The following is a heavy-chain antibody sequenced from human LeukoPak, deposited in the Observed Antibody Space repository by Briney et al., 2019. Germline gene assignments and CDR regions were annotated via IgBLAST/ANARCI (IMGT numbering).Heavy chain of an antibody. V-gene: IGHV3-48*04. CDR3: AIPPLSGSGSSRPLAGVDV. D-gene: IGHD3-10*01. J-gene: IGHJ6*02. CDR1: GFSFSSYS. Sequence: GGSLRLSCAASGFSFSSYSMNWVRQAPGKGLEWVSYISHTGTTMSYADSVKGRFTISRDNARNSLYLQMNSLRAEDTAVYYCAIPPLSGSGSSRPLAGVDVWGRGTTVTVSS. CDR2: ISHTGTTM.